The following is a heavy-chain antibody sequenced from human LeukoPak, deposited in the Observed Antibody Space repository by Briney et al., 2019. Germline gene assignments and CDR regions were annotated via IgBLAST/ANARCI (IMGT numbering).Heavy chain of an antibody. J-gene: IGHJ6*02. V-gene: IGHV1-69*04. CDR3: ARSDGYDWAPYYGMDV. CDR1: GGTFSSYA. D-gene: IGHD5-12*01. Sequence: ASVKVSCKASGGTFSSYAISWVRQAPGQGLEWMGRIIPILGIANYAQKFQGRVTITADKSTSTAYMELSSLRSEDTAVYYCARSDGYDWAPYYGMDVWGQGTTVTVSS. CDR2: IIPILGIA.